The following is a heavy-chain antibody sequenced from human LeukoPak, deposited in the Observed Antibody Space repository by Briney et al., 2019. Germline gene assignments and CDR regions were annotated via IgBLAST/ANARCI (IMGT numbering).Heavy chain of an antibody. CDR1: GGSISSYY. D-gene: IGHD3-22*01. Sequence: SETLSLTCSVSGGSISSYYWSWIRQPPGKGLEWIAYFYNSGSTNYNPSLKSRVTISLDTSKNQFFLKLSSVTAEDTAVYYCAREAMIVVVNTVRGFDPWGQGTLVTVSS. CDR3: AREAMIVVVNTVRGFDP. V-gene: IGHV4-59*01. CDR2: FYNSGST. J-gene: IGHJ5*02.